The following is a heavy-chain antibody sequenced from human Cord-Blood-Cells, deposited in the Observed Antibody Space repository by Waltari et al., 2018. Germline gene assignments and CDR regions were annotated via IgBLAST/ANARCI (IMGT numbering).Heavy chain of an antibody. CDR3: AKVAGSGGSYYYYYYMDV. Sequence: QVQLVESGGGVVQPGRSLRLSCAASGFPFSSYGMHWVRPAPGTGLEWVAVIWYDGSNKYYADSVKGRFTISRDNSKNTLYLQMNSLRAEDTAMYYCAKVAGSGGSYYYYYYMDVWGKGTTVTVSS. CDR2: IWYDGSNK. V-gene: IGHV3-30*18. CDR1: GFPFSSYG. D-gene: IGHD1-26*01. J-gene: IGHJ6*03.